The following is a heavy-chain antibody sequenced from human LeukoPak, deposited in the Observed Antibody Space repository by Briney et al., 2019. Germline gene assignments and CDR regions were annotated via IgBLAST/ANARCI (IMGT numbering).Heavy chain of an antibody. CDR1: GFTFRNAW. J-gene: IGHJ4*02. V-gene: IGHV3-15*01. D-gene: IGHD6-13*01. Sequence: GGSLRLSCAASGFTFRNAWMSWVRQAPGKGLEWVGRIKSKTDGGTTDYAAPVKGRFTISRDDSKNTLYLQMNSLKTEDTAVYYCTTDVLPIAAAGDLFDYWGQGTLVTVSS. CDR3: TTDVLPIAAAGDLFDY. CDR2: IKSKTDGGTT.